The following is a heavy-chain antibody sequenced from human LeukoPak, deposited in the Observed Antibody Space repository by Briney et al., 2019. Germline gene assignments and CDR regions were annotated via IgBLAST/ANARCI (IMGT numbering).Heavy chain of an antibody. J-gene: IGHJ4*02. CDR1: GFTFSNYA. CDR3: AKEFTMVRGALDY. Sequence: PGGSLRLSCAASGFTFSNYAMSWVRQAPGKGLEWVSGISGSGGSTYYADSVKGRFTISRDNSKNTLYLQMNSLRAEDTAVYYCAKEFTMVRGALDYWGQGTLVTVSS. CDR2: ISGSGGST. D-gene: IGHD3-10*01. V-gene: IGHV3-23*01.